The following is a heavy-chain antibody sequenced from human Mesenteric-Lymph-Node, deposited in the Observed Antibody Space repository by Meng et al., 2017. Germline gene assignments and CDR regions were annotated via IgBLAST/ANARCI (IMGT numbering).Heavy chain of an antibody. Sequence: SETLSLTCTVSGGSISSSSYYWGWIRQPPGKGLEWIGSIYYSGSTYYNPSLKSRVTISVDTSKNQFSLKLSSVTAADTAMYYCARELFDAFDIWGQGTMVTVSS. D-gene: IGHD3-10*01. CDR3: ARELFDAFDI. CDR1: GGSISSSSYY. CDR2: IYYSGST. V-gene: IGHV4-39*07. J-gene: IGHJ3*02.